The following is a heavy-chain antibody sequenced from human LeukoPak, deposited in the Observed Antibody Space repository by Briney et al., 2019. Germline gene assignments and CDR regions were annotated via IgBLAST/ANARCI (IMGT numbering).Heavy chain of an antibody. CDR2: INYSGSS. D-gene: IGHD3-10*01. J-gene: IGHJ5*02. V-gene: IGHV4-59*01. Sequence: PSETLSLTCTVSGASIRSYYWNWLRQPPGKGLEWIGYINYSGSSNYNPSLKSRLTMSVDTSKNQFSLKLSSVTAADTAVYYCARRITSNCFDPWGQGTLVTVSS. CDR3: ARRITSNCFDP. CDR1: GASIRSYY.